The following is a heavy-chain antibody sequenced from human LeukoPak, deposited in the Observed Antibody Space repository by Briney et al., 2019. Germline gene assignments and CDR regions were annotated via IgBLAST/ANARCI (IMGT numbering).Heavy chain of an antibody. CDR3: ARQGGSSSPYYYYYMDV. CDR2: IFHSGNT. CDR1: GYSISSGYY. J-gene: IGHJ6*03. D-gene: IGHD6-13*01. Sequence: PSETLSLTCAVSGYSISSGYYWGWFRQPPGKGLEWIGCIFHSGNTYYNPSLKSRVSISVDTSKNQFSLKLTSVTAADSAVYYCARQGGSSSPYYYYYMDVWGKGTTVTVSS. V-gene: IGHV4-38-2*01.